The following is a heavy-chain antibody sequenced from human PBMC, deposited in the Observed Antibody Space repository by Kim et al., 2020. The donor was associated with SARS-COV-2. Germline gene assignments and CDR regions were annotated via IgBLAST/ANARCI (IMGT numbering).Heavy chain of an antibody. V-gene: IGHV4-31*03. CDR1: GGSISSGGYY. Sequence: SETLSLTCTVSGGSISSGGYYWSWIRQHPGKGLEWIGYIYYSGSTYYNPSLKSRLTISVDTSKTQFSLKLSSVTAADTAGYYGATRGPDNAFDIWGQGT. J-gene: IGHJ3*02. D-gene: IGHD3-10*01. CDR2: IYYSGST. CDR3: ATRGPDNAFDI.